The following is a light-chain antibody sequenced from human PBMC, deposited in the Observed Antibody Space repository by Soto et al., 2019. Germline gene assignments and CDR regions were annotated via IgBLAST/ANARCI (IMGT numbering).Light chain of an antibody. Sequence: DIFMTQSPATVSVSPGEGATLSCWASQSVGNNVAWYQQKHGQAPKLLIYGASTRAPGIPARFSGSGSGSEFTLTVSSLQSEDFAVYYCQQYNNWPLLFGQGTRLEIK. V-gene: IGKV3-15*01. CDR1: QSVGNN. CDR3: QQYNNWPLL. J-gene: IGKJ5*01. CDR2: GAS.